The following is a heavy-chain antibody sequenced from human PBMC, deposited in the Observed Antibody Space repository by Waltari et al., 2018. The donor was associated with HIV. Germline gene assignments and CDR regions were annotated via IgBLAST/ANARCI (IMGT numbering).Heavy chain of an antibody. CDR1: GFTVSNDG. D-gene: IGHD6-13*01. J-gene: IGHJ6*02. CDR3: ARRIAATGTFQAFFYYGLDV. Sequence: QVRLVESGGGVVQPGKSLRRSCAASGFTVSNDGKDWGRQAPGKGLEWVAVIWDDGSNAYYADSVKGRFTISRDNSKNTLYLQMNSLRAEDSAVYYCARRIAATGTFQAFFYYGLDVWGQGTTVIVSS. V-gene: IGHV3-33*01. CDR2: IWDDGSNA.